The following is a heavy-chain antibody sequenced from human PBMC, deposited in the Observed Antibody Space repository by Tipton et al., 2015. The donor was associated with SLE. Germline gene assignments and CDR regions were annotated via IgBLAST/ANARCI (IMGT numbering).Heavy chain of an antibody. CDR1: GGSSSSTSYY. V-gene: IGHV4-61*02. CDR2: VYTSGST. Sequence: TLSLTCSVSGGSSSSTSYYCNWIRQPAGKGLEWVGRVYTSGSTNYNPSLKSRVTISADTSKNQFSLKLSSVTAADTAVYYCASGGYGSGSHYLGGWFDPWGRGTLVTVSS. J-gene: IGHJ5*02. CDR3: ASGGYGSGSHYLGGWFDP. D-gene: IGHD3-10*01.